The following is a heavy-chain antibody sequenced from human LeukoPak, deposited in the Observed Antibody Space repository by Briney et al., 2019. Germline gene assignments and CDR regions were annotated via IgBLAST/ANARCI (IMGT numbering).Heavy chain of an antibody. J-gene: IGHJ4*02. Sequence: PGGSLRLSCAASGFSFGAYAMSWVRQAPGKGPEWVSGISETGRATSYTASVKGRFTISRDNSKNTLHLQMNRLRAEDTALYYCAKDHDNTDYYYYFDSWGQGTLVTVSS. D-gene: IGHD2-21*02. V-gene: IGHV3-23*01. CDR3: AKDHDNTDYYYYFDS. CDR1: GFSFGAYA. CDR2: ISETGRAT.